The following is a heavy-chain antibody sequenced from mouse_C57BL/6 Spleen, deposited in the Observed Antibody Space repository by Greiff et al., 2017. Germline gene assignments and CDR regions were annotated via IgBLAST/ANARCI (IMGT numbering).Heavy chain of an antibody. J-gene: IGHJ2*01. CDR2: IRLKSDNYAT. V-gene: IGHV6-3*01. CDR1: GFTFSNYW. D-gene: IGHD1-1*01. CDR3: TVLCYYGSSSGFDY. Sequence: EVKLQESGGGLVQPGGSMKLSCVASGFTFSNYWMNWVRQSPEKGLEWVAQIRLKSDNYATHYAESVKGRFTISRDDSKSSVYLQMNNLRAEDTEIYYCTVLCYYGSSSGFDYWGQGTTLTVSS.